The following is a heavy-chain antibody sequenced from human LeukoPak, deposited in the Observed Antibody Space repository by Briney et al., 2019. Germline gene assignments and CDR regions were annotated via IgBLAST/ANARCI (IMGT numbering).Heavy chain of an antibody. CDR2: ISGSGDST. CDR3: AKREESLLNSGSYFFDY. CDR1: GFTFSNYA. J-gene: IGHJ4*02. Sequence: GGSLRLSCAASGFTFSNYAMSWVRQAPGKGLEWVSAISGSGDSTFYADSVKGRFTISRDNSKKTVYLQMNSLRAEDTAVYYCAKREESLLNSGSYFFDYWGQGTLVTVSS. D-gene: IGHD1-26*01. V-gene: IGHV3-23*01.